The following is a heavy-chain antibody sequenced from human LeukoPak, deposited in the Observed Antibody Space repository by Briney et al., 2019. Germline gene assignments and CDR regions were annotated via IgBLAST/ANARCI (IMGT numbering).Heavy chain of an antibody. CDR2: INHSGST. CDR3: ARDLPITISPRGNWFDP. J-gene: IGHJ5*02. Sequence: SETLSLTCAVYGGSFSAYSWSWIRQPPGKGLEWIGEINHSGSTNYNASLKSRLTISVDTSKNQFSLKLSSVTAADTAVYYCARDLPITISPRGNWFDPWGQGTLVTVSS. V-gene: IGHV4-34*01. D-gene: IGHD3-9*01. CDR1: GGSFSAYS.